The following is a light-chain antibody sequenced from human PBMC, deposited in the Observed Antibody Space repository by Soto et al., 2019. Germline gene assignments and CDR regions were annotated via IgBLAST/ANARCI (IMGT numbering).Light chain of an antibody. Sequence: QSVLTQPPSASGSLGQSVTISCTGTSSDVGGYNYVSWHQQHPGKAPKVMIYEVTKRPPGVPDCFSGSKSGNTASLTVSGLQAEDEADYYCSSFAGGGNPVLLGGGTKVTVL. CDR1: SSDVGGYNY. J-gene: IGLJ2*01. V-gene: IGLV2-8*01. CDR2: EVT. CDR3: SSFAGGGNPVL.